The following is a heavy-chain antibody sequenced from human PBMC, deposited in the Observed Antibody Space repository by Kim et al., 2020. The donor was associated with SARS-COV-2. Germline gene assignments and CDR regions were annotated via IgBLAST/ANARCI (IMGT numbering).Heavy chain of an antibody. V-gene: IGHV1-69*13. Sequence: SVKVSCKASGGTFSSYAISWVRQAPGQGLEWMGGIIPIFGTANYAQKFQGRVTITADESTSTAYMELSSLRSEDTAVYYCARGARYSGYAAADTAFDYWGQGTLVTVSS. CDR1: GGTFSSYA. D-gene: IGHD5-12*01. CDR2: IIPIFGTA. J-gene: IGHJ4*02. CDR3: ARGARYSGYAAADTAFDY.